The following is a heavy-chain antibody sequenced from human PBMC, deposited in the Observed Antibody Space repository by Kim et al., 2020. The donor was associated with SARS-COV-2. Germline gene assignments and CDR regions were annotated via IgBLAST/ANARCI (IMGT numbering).Heavy chain of an antibody. J-gene: IGHJ3*02. D-gene: IGHD3-22*01. CDR3: ARGGAYYYDSSGNDAFDI. Sequence: QGRVTITADESTSTAYMELSSLRSEDTAVYYCARGGAYYYDSSGNDAFDIWGQGTMVTVSS. V-gene: IGHV1-69*01.